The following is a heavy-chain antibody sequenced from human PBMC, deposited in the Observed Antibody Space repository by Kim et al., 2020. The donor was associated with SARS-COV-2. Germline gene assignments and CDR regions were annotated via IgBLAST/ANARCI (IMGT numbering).Heavy chain of an antibody. CDR3: AKGGRWIQLWSHTYYGMDV. V-gene: IGHV3-23*03. CDR2: IYSGGSST. J-gene: IGHJ6*02. Sequence: GGSLRLSCAASGFTFSSYAMSWVRQAPGKGLEWVSVIYSGGSSTYYADSVKGRFTISRDNSKNTLYLQMNSLRAEDTAVYYCAKGGRWIQLWSHTYYGMDVWGQGTTVTVSS. D-gene: IGHD5-18*01. CDR1: GFTFSSYA.